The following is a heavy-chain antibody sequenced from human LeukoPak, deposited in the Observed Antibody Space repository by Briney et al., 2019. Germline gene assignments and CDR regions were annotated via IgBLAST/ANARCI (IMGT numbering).Heavy chain of an antibody. Sequence: SETLSLTCTVSGGSISSYYWSWIRQPPGKGLEWIGYIYYSGSTNYNPSLKGRVTISVDTSKNQFSLKLSSVTAADTAVYYCARHLIAVAAVDYWGQGTLVAVSS. V-gene: IGHV4-59*08. CDR2: IYYSGST. D-gene: IGHD6-19*01. CDR3: ARHLIAVAAVDY. J-gene: IGHJ4*02. CDR1: GGSISSYY.